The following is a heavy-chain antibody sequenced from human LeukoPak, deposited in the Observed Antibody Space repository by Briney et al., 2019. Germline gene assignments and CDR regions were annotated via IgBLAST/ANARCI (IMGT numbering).Heavy chain of an antibody. CDR1: GGTFSSYA. Sequence: GASVKVSCKASGGTFSSYAISWVRQAPGQGLEWMGRIIPILGIANYAQKFQGRVTITADESTSTAYMELSSLRSEDTAVYYCARDRDYYDSSGRPLGYWGQGTLVTVSS. CDR2: IIPILGIA. CDR3: ARDRDYYDSSGRPLGY. D-gene: IGHD3-22*01. V-gene: IGHV1-69*04. J-gene: IGHJ4*02.